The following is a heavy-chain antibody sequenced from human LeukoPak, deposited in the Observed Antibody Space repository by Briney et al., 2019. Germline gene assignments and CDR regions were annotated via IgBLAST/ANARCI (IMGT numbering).Heavy chain of an antibody. CDR1: GGSISNYY. CDR3: ASGPMVRGVGPASYYYYYYMDV. CDR2: INHSGST. V-gene: IGHV4-34*01. J-gene: IGHJ6*03. Sequence: SETLSLTCTVSGGSISNYYWSWIRQPPGKGLEWIGEINHSGSTNYNPSLKSRVTISVDTSKNQFSLKLSSVTAADTAVYYCASGPMVRGVGPASYYYYYYMDVWGKGTTVTVSS. D-gene: IGHD3-10*01.